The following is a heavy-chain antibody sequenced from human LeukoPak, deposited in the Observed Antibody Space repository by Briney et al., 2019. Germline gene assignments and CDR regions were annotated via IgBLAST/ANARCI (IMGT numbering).Heavy chain of an antibody. D-gene: IGHD3-10*01. CDR1: GGSISSYY. V-gene: IGHV4-59*01. CDR2: IYYSGST. CDR3: ATGSGSLNWFDP. J-gene: IGHJ5*02. Sequence: PSETLPLTCTVSGGSISSYYWSWIRQPPGKGLDCIGYIYYSGSTKYNPSLKSRVTISVDTSKNQFSLKLTSVTAADTAVYYCATGSGSLNWFDPWGQGTLVTVSS.